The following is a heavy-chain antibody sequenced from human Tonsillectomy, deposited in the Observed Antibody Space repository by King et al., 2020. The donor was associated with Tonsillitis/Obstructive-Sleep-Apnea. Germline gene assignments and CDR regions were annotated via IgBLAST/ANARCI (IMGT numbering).Heavy chain of an antibody. CDR2: ISGDGGST. CDR3: AKLPYGDYEGGWFDP. D-gene: IGHD4-17*01. J-gene: IGHJ5*02. CDR1: GFTFDDYA. V-gene: IGHV3-43*02. Sequence: VQLVESGGGVVQPGGSLRLSCAASGFTFDDYAMHWVRQAPGKGLEWVSLISGDGGSTYYADSVKGRFTISRDNSKNSLYMQMNSLRTEDTALYYCAKLPYGDYEGGWFDPWGQGTLVTVSS.